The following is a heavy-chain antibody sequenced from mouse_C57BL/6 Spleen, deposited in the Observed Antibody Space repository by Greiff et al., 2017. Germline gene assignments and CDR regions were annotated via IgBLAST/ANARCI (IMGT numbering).Heavy chain of an antibody. J-gene: IGHJ3*01. V-gene: IGHV1-82*01. CDR1: GYAFSSSW. CDR2: IYPGDGDT. D-gene: IGHD1-1*01. CDR3: ASEDRAYGSSLFAY. Sequence: QVQLKQSGPELVKPGASVKLSCKASGYAFSSSWMNWVKQRPGKGLEWIGRIYPGDGDTNYNGKFKGKATLTADKSSSTAYMQLSSLTSEDSAVYCGASEDRAYGSSLFAYWGQGTLVTVSA.